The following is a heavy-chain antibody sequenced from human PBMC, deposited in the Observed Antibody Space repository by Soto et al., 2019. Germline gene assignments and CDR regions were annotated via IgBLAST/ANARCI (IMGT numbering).Heavy chain of an antibody. CDR2: IYYSGST. J-gene: IGHJ2*01. Sequence: LSETLSLTCTVSGGSISSGGYYWSWIRQHPGKGLEWIGYIYYSGSTYYNPSLKSRVTISVDTSKNQFSLKLSSVTAADTAVYYCARVVSSWYNADWYIDLWGRGTLVTVSS. CDR3: ARVVSSWYNADWYIDL. D-gene: IGHD6-13*01. V-gene: IGHV4-31*03. CDR1: GGSISSGGYY.